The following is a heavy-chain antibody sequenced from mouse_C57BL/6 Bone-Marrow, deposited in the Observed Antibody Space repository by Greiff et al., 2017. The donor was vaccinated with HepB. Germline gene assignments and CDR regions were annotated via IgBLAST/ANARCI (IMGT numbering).Heavy chain of an antibody. Sequence: EVQLQQSGPELVKPGASVKISCKASGYTFTDYYMNWVKQSHGKSLERIGDINPNNGGTSYNQKFKGKATLTVDKSSSTAYMELRSLTSEDSAVYYCARTAQALDYWGQGTTLTVSS. J-gene: IGHJ2*01. V-gene: IGHV1-26*01. CDR1: GYTFTDYY. D-gene: IGHD3-2*02. CDR3: ARTAQALDY. CDR2: INPNNGGT.